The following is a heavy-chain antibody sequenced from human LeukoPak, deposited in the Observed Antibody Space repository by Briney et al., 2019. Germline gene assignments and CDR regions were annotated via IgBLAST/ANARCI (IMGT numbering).Heavy chain of an antibody. CDR3: AAGGGYADSGSSSFDY. J-gene: IGHJ4*02. D-gene: IGHD1-26*01. V-gene: IGHV3-66*01. CDR2: IYSGGST. CDR1: GFTFSNGW. Sequence: GGSLRLSCAASGFTFSNGWMTWVRQAPGKGLEWVSVIYSGGSTYYADSVKGRFTISRDNSKNTLYLQMNSLRAEDTAVYYCAAGGGYADSGSSSFDYWGQGTLVTVSS.